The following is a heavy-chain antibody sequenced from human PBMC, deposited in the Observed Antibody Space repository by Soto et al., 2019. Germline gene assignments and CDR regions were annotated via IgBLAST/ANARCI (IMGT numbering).Heavy chain of an antibody. CDR3: ASGYCSSTSCLDY. V-gene: IGHV4-31*03. J-gene: IGHJ4*02. D-gene: IGHD2-2*01. Sequence: KPSETLSLTCTVSGGSISSGGYYWSWIRQHPGKGLEWIGYIYYSGSTYYNPSLKSRVTISVDTSKNQFSLKLSSVTAADTAVYYCASGYCSSTSCLDYWGQGTLVTVSS. CDR2: IYYSGST. CDR1: GGSISSGGYY.